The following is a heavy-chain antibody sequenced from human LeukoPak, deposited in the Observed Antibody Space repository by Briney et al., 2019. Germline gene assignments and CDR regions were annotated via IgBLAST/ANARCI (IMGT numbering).Heavy chain of an antibody. Sequence: PGGSLRLSCAGSGFTFSTYWMTWVRQAPGKGLEWVANIKQDGGEKYHVDSVKGRFTISRDNAKNSLYLQMNSLRAEDTAVYYCTGAYSDYYDSSGSGYWGQGTLVTVSS. V-gene: IGHV3-7*01. D-gene: IGHD3-22*01. CDR1: GFTFSTYW. CDR2: IKQDGGEK. CDR3: TGAYSDYYDSSGSGY. J-gene: IGHJ4*02.